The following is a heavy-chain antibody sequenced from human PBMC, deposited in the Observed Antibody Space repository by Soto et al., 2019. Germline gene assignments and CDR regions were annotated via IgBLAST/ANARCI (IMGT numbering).Heavy chain of an antibody. Sequence: SETLSLTCTVSGVSISSYYWSWIRQPPGKGLEWIGYIYYSGSTNYNPSLKSRVTISVDTSKNQFSLKLSSVTAADTAVYYCARVVRELVYYYYMDVWGKGTTVTVSS. CDR3: ARVVRELVYYYYMDV. D-gene: IGHD3-10*02. V-gene: IGHV4-59*01. J-gene: IGHJ6*03. CDR1: GVSISSYY. CDR2: IYYSGST.